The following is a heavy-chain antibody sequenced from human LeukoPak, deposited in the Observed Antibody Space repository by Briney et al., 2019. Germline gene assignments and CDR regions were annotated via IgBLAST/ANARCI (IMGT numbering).Heavy chain of an antibody. CDR1: GGSISTNAYY. CDR3: ARVTYSGYQHFDY. Sequence: SETLSLTCTVSGGSISTNAYYWRWIRQPPGKGLEWITEIHHTGTTYYTPALKRRVTISVDTSNNHFSLKRNSVTAADTAVYYCARVTYSGYQHFDYWGQGSLVTVSS. CDR2: IHHTGTT. D-gene: IGHD3-22*01. V-gene: IGHV4-39*07. J-gene: IGHJ4*02.